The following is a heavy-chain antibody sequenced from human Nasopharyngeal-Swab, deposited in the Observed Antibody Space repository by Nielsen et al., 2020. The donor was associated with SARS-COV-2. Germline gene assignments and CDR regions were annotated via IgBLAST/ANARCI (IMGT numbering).Heavy chain of an antibody. D-gene: IGHD6-6*01. CDR3: SPRSIAVSLPPFSY. Sequence: WIRQPPGKGLEWVSGISGSYGSTYYADSVKGRFTISRDNSPTPLYLQMNSLRSSPPSFSSFSPRSIAVSLPPFSYWCQGTLLPVSS. J-gene: IGHJ4*02. CDR2: ISGSYGST. V-gene: IGHV3-23*01.